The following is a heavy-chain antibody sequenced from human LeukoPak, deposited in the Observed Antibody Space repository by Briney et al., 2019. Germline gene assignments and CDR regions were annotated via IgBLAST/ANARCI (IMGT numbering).Heavy chain of an antibody. J-gene: IGHJ6*02. V-gene: IGHV1-18*01. CDR2: ISAYNGNT. CDR1: GYTXTSYG. Sequence: ASVKVSCKASGYTXTSYGISWVRQAPGQGLEWMGWISAYNGNTNYAQKLQGRVTMTTDTSTSTAYMELRSLRSDDTAVYYCARLGPEPPPDYDFWSGYLRYYYYYGMDVWGQGTTVTVSS. D-gene: IGHD3-3*01. CDR3: ARLGPEPPPDYDFWSGYLRYYYYYGMDV.